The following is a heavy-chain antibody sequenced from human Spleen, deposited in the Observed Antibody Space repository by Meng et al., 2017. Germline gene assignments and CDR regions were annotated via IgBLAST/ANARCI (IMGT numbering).Heavy chain of an antibody. Sequence: QGHLQRWGAGLLKPSETLSLTCAAYGGSFSGYYWSWIRQPPGKGLEWIGEINHSGSTNYNPSLESRATISVDTSQNNLSLKLSSVTAADSAVYYCARGPTTMAHDFDYWGQGTLVTVSS. CDR2: INHSGST. D-gene: IGHD4-11*01. J-gene: IGHJ4*02. CDR3: ARGPTTMAHDFDY. CDR1: GGSFSGYY. V-gene: IGHV4-34*01.